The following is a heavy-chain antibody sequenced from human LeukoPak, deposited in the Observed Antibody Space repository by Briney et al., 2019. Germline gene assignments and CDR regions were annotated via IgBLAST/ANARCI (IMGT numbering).Heavy chain of an antibody. J-gene: IGHJ4*02. V-gene: IGHV3-30*02. D-gene: IGHD3-22*01. CDR2: IRADGPDT. CDR3: AKHDSSSDF. Sequence: GGSLRLSCAASGYIFSSYGMCGGIQPPPEGVEWGVFIRADGPDTCSAASLKGRFTISRDNSKNSLWLQMNSLRGEDTAVYYCAKHDSSSDFWGQGTLVTVSS. CDR1: GYIFSSYG.